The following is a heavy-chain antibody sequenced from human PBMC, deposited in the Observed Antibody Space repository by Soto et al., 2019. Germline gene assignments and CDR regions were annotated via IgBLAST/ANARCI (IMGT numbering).Heavy chain of an antibody. D-gene: IGHD3-3*01. CDR1: VYTFTSYA. Sequence: ASVKVSCKASVYTFTSYAMHWVRQAPGQRLEWMGWINAGNGNTKYSQKFQGRVTITRDTSASTAYMELSRLRSEDTAVYYCARATFATIFGVVTRAYSFDYWGQGTLVTVSS. V-gene: IGHV1-3*01. CDR3: ARATFATIFGVVTRAYSFDY. CDR2: INAGNGNT. J-gene: IGHJ4*02.